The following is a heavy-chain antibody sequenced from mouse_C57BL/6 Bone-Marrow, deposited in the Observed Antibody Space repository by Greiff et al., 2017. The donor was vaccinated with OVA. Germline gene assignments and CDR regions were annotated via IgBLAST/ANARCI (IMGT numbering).Heavy chain of an antibody. CDR3: ARDETTRGYFDY. V-gene: IGHV3-6*01. Sequence: EVKLQESGPGLVKPSQSLSLTCSVTGYSITSGYYWNWIRQFPGNKLEWMGYISYDGSNNYNPSLKNRISITRDTSKNQFFLKLNSVTTEDTATYYCARDETTRGYFDYWGQGTTLTVSS. CDR1: GYSITSGYY. J-gene: IGHJ2*01. D-gene: IGHD2-1*01. CDR2: ISYDGSN.